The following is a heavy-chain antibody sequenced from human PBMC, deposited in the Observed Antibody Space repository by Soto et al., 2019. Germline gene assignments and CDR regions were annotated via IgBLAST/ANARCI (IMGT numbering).Heavy chain of an antibody. V-gene: IGHV4-4*07. CDR2: IYTSGST. CDR1: GNSVSNYY. CDR3: ARTGDYLVDY. J-gene: IGHJ4*02. Sequence: PETLSLTCSVSGNSVSNYYWSWIRQSAGKGLEHIGRIYTSGSTSYNPSLKSRITISPDTSKNQFSLQLRSVTTDDTAMYYCARTGDYLVDYWGQGTLVTVSS. D-gene: IGHD7-27*01.